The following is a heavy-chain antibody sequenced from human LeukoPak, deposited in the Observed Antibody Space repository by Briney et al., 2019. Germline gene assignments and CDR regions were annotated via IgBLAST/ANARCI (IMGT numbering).Heavy chain of an antibody. Sequence: GGSLRLSCAASGFTFSSYAMSWVRQAPGKGLEWVSSFSGNGGSKYYADSVKGRFTISRDNSKNTLYLLMNSLRAEDTALYYCAKGGIAVTSTSVYYYMDVWGKGTTVTISS. V-gene: IGHV3-23*01. J-gene: IGHJ6*03. CDR1: GFTFSSYA. D-gene: IGHD6-19*01. CDR3: AKGGIAVTSTSVYYYMDV. CDR2: FSGNGGSK.